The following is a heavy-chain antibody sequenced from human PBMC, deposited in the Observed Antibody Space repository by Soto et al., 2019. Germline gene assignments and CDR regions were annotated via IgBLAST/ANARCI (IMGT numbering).Heavy chain of an antibody. Sequence: QVQLVQSGAEVKKPGASVKVSCKASGYTFTSYAMHWVRQAPGQRLEWMGWINAGNGNTKYSQKLQGRVTITRDTSASTAYMELSSLRSEDTAVYYCARGGGAVTTSEGYYCDYWGQGTLVTVSS. D-gene: IGHD4-17*01. CDR2: INAGNGNT. CDR3: ARGGGAVTTSEGYYCDY. J-gene: IGHJ4*02. CDR1: GYTFTSYA. V-gene: IGHV1-3*01.